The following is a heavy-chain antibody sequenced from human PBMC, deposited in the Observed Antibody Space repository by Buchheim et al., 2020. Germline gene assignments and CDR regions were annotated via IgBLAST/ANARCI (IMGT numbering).Heavy chain of an antibody. CDR1: GYTFTSYY. V-gene: IGHV1-46*04. CDR3: ARDSDIQLWSYPTGYYYGMDV. CDR2: INPSGGSA. D-gene: IGHD5-18*01. Sequence: VQLVQSGAEVKKPGASVKVSCKASGYTFTSYYMHWVRQAPGQGLEWMGIINPSGGSASSAQELQGRVTMTRDTSTSTVYMGLSGMRSDDTAVYYCARDSDIQLWSYPTGYYYGMDVWGQGTTVPVSS. J-gene: IGHJ6*01.